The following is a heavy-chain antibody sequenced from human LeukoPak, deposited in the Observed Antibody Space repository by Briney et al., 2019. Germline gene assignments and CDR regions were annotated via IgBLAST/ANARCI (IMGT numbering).Heavy chain of an antibody. D-gene: IGHD2-21*02. CDR3: ARDRLNRAYCGDDCYSAAFDY. CDR1: GFIFNNYD. V-gene: IGHV3-30*03. J-gene: IGHJ4*02. CDR2: ISRDGKRQ. Sequence: GGSLRLSCATSGFIFNNYDPHWVRQAPGKGLEWLATISRDGKRQFYADSAKGRFTISREDSRNTLYLQMNSLRPEDTAVYYCARDRLNRAYCGDDCYSAAFDYWGQGTLVTVSS.